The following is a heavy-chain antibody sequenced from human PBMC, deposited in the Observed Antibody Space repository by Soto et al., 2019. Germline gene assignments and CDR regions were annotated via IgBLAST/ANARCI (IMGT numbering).Heavy chain of an antibody. CDR1: GGTFSSYA. CDR2: IIPIFGTA. D-gene: IGHD5-12*01. V-gene: IGHV1-69*06. Sequence: QVQLVQSGAEVKKPGSSVKVSCKASGGTFSSYAISWVRQAPGQGLEWMGGIIPIFGTANYAQKFQGRVTITADKSTSTAYMELSSLRSEDTAVYYCARESLGDGYNSKYYYGMDVWGQGTTVTVSS. CDR3: ARESLGDGYNSKYYYGMDV. J-gene: IGHJ6*02.